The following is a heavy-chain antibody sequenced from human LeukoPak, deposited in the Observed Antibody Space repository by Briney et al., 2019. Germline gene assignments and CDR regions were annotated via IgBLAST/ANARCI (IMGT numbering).Heavy chain of an antibody. CDR1: GFTFSSYW. Sequence: GGSLRLSCAASGFTFSSYWMSWVRQAPGKGLEWVANIKQDGSEKYYVDSVKGRFTISRDNAKNSLYLQMNSLRAEDTAVYYCARTSANWNDLATFDYWAREPWSPSPQ. D-gene: IGHD1-20*01. J-gene: IGHJ4*02. CDR2: IKQDGSEK. V-gene: IGHV3-7*01. CDR3: ARTSANWNDLATFDY.